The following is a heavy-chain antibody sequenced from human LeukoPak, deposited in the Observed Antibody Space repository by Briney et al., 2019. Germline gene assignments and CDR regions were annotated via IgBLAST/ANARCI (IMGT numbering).Heavy chain of an antibody. CDR1: GFTFSSYG. D-gene: IGHD3-9*01. J-gene: IGHJ4*02. CDR2: IWYDGSNK. CDR3: ARDGGNYDILTGYYLFDY. Sequence: PGRSLRLSCAASGFTFSSYGMHWVRRAPGKGLGWVAVIWYDGSNKYYADSVKGRFTISRDNSKNTLYLQMNSLRAEDTAVYYCARDGGNYDILTGYYLFDYWGQGTLVTVSS. V-gene: IGHV3-33*01.